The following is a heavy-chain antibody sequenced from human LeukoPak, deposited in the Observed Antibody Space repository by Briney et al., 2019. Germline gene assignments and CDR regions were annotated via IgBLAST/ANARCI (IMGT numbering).Heavy chain of an antibody. V-gene: IGHV1-46*01. Sequence: ASVKVSCKASGYTFTSNYIRWVRQAPGQGLEWMGMIYPRDGSTSYAQKFQGRVTVTRDTSTSTVHMELSGLRSEDTAVYYCARDQEGFDYWGQGTLVTVSS. CDR3: ARDQEGFDY. CDR2: IYPRDGST. CDR1: GYTFTSNY. J-gene: IGHJ4*02.